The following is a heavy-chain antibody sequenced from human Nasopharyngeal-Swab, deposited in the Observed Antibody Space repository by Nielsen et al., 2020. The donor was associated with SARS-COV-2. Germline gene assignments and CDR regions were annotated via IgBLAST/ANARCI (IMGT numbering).Heavy chain of an antibody. CDR3: ARVTSADWYFDL. Sequence: SETLSLTCTVSGGSISSYYWSWIRQPPGKGLEWIGYIYYSGSTNYNPSLKSRVTISVDTPKNQFSLKLSSVTAADTAVYYCARVTSADWYFDLWGRGTLVTVSS. CDR2: IYYSGST. D-gene: IGHD1-14*01. CDR1: GGSISSYY. J-gene: IGHJ2*01. V-gene: IGHV4-59*01.